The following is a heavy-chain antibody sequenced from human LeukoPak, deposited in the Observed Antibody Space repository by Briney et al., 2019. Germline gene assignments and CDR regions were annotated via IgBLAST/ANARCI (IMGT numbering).Heavy chain of an antibody. V-gene: IGHV4-61*02. CDR1: GGSISSGSYY. Sequence: SETLSLTCTVSGGSISSGSYYWSWIRQPAGKGLEWIGRIYTSGSTNYNPSLKSRVTISVDTSKNQFSLKLSSVTAADTAVYYCARGQFLVPSFWSGYSFDYWGQGTLVTVSS. CDR2: IYTSGST. J-gene: IGHJ4*02. D-gene: IGHD3-3*01. CDR3: ARGQFLVPSFWSGYSFDY.